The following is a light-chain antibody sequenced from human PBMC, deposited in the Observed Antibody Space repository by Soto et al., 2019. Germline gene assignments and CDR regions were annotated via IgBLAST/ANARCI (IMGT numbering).Light chain of an antibody. J-gene: IGKJ1*01. CDR2: GAS. Sequence: EIVMTQSPATLSVSPGERATLSCRASQSVSSNLAWYQQNPGQAPRLLIYGASTRATGIPARFSGSGAGTDFTPTIISLQSEDFSVYYCHHYYNWPPWTFGQGTKVEIK. V-gene: IGKV3-15*01. CDR3: HHYYNWPPWT. CDR1: QSVSSN.